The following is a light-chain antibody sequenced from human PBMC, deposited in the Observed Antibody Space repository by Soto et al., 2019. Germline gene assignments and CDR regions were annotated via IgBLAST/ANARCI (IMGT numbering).Light chain of an antibody. V-gene: IGKV1-39*01. Sequence: DIRMTQSPSSLSASVGDRVTITCRASQSISRSLNWYQQKPGKAPNLLIYGASSLQSGVPSRFSGSGSGTDFTLTISSLQPEDFATYYCQQSYNSWTFGQGTKVEIK. CDR3: QQSYNSWT. CDR1: QSISRS. J-gene: IGKJ1*01. CDR2: GAS.